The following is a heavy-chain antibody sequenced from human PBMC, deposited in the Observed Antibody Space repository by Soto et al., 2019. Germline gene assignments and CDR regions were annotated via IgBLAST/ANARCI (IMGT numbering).Heavy chain of an antibody. V-gene: IGHV4-31*03. CDR1: GVSISSSSYY. Sequence: QVQLQESGPGLVKPSQTLSLTCNVSGVSISSSSYYWSWIRQNPGKGLEWIGYISYSGNTHYNPSRKSRVTISRDTSENQFSLRLSSVTAADTAVYFCARDGNAYYRFDCWGQGSLVTVSS. CDR2: ISYSGNT. J-gene: IGHJ4*02. D-gene: IGHD3-16*01. CDR3: ARDGNAYYRFDC.